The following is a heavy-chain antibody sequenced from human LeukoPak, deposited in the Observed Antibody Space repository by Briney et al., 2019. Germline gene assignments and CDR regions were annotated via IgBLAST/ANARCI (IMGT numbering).Heavy chain of an antibody. CDR1: GGSIGGYY. Sequence: SETLSLTCTISGGSIGGYYWNWIRQPPGKGLEWIGYFHNSGSTNYNPSLKSRVTISVDTAKNQFSLKLISVTAADTAVYYCARRVQMSSASATSNTWLDPWGQGTLVTVSS. V-gene: IGHV4-59*01. J-gene: IGHJ5*02. CDR3: ARRVQMSSASATSNTWLDP. CDR2: FHNSGST. D-gene: IGHD3-10*01.